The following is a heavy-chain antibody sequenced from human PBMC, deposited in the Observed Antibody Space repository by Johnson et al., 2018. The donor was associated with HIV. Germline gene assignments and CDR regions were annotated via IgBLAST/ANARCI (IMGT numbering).Heavy chain of an antibody. CDR2: ISYDGSNK. D-gene: IGHD3-16*01. Sequence: QVQLVESGGGLVKPGGSLRLSCAASGFTFSDYYMSWIRQAPGKGLEWVAVISYDGSNKYYADSVKGRFTISRDNSKNTLYLQMNSLRAEDTAVYYCARERGAKTEGDRAFDIWGQGTIVTVSS. CDR3: ARERGAKTEGDRAFDI. CDR1: GFTFSDYY. V-gene: IGHV3-30-3*01. J-gene: IGHJ3*02.